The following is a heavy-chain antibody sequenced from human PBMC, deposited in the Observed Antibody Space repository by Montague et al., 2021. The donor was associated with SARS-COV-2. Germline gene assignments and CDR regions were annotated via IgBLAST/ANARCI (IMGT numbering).Heavy chain of an antibody. CDR3: ARGSGSASATWFDP. V-gene: IGHV4-59*11. D-gene: IGHD6-25*01. CDR1: GGSIGSHY. Sequence: SETLSLTCTVSGGSIGSHYWSWIRLPPGKGLEWVGHIYYTGITKYKSSLKSRVTISVDTSKNQLSLKLDSVTAADTAVYYCARGSGSASATWFDPWGQGTRGTVSS. CDR2: IYYTGIT. J-gene: IGHJ5*02.